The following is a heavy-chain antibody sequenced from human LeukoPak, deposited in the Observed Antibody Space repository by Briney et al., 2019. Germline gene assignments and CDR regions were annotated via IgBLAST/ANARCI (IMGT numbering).Heavy chain of an antibody. V-gene: IGHV4-39*07. J-gene: IGHJ5*02. D-gene: IGHD6-19*01. Sequence: SETLSLTCSVSGDSISSSSYYWGWIRQPPGKGPEWVASIYHTGSTYYNPSLRSRVTMLVVTSKNQFSLSLTSVTAADTAVYYCARTSRTAVAGTGRGYNWFDPWGQGILVTVSS. CDR2: IYHTGST. CDR1: GDSISSSSYY. CDR3: ARTSRTAVAGTGRGYNWFDP.